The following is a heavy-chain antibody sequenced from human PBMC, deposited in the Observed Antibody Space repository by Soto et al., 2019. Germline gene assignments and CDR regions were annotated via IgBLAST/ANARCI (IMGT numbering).Heavy chain of an antibody. V-gene: IGHV4-39*01. Sequence: SETLSLTCTVSGGSISSPSYWWGWIRQPPGEGPEWIGSIYYSGTTRTYYTPSLKSRVTISVDTSKNQFSLKLISVTAADTAVYYCASGGRFGGYYYSYYFDYWGQGTLVTVSS. CDR2: IYYSGTTRT. D-gene: IGHD3-22*01. J-gene: IGHJ4*02. CDR3: ASGGRFGGYYYSYYFDY. CDR1: GGSISSPSYW.